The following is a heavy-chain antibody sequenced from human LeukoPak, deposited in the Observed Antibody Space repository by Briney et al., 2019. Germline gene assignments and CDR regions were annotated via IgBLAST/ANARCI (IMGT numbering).Heavy chain of an antibody. J-gene: IGHJ4*02. CDR3: AKPASRLGSFDY. D-gene: IGHD2-15*01. Sequence: SETLSLTCTVSGGSISSSNYYWGWIRRPPGKGLEWIGSIYYSGSTHYNPSLKSRVTISVDTSKNQFSLKLRSVTAADTAVYYCAKPASRLGSFDYWGQGTLVTVSS. CDR2: IYYSGST. V-gene: IGHV4-39*01. CDR1: GGSISSSNYY.